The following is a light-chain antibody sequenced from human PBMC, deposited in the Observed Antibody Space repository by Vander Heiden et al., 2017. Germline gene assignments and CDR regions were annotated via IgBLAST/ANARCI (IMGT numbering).Light chain of an antibody. CDR2: EVS. J-gene: IGLJ1*01. CDR1: SSDVGGYNY. CDR3: SSYTSSSTPFV. Sequence: QSALTPPASVSGSPGRSITISCTGTSSDVGGYNYVSWYQQHPGKAPKLMIYEVSNRPSGVSNRFSGSKSGNTASLTISGLQAEDEADYYCSSYTSSSTPFVFGTGTNV. V-gene: IGLV2-14*01.